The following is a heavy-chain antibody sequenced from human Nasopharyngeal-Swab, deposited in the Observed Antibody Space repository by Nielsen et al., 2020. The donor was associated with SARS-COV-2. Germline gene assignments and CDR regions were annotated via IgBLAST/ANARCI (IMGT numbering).Heavy chain of an antibody. D-gene: IGHD6-19*01. CDR2: IYYSGST. V-gene: IGHV4-39*01. J-gene: IGHJ4*02. CDR1: GGSISSSSYY. Sequence: SETLSLTCTVSGGSISSSSYYWGWIRQPPGKGLEWIGSIYYSGSTYYNPSLKGRVTISVDTSKNQFSLKLSSVTAADTAVYYCARRGSSGWYGEWGQGTLVTVSS. CDR3: ARRGSSGWYGE.